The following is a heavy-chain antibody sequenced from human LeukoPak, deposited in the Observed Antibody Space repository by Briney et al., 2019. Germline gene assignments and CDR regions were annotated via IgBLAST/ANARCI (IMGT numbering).Heavy chain of an antibody. J-gene: IGHJ6*03. Sequence: ASVKVSCKASGYTFTTYYIHWVRQAPGQGLEWMGMINPSDGATTYAQKFQGRGTMTRDMSTTTVYMDVPTLRSEDTAVYFFARERLWALSGNVRGLFASYYTYYYMDVWGRGTTVTVSS. CDR2: INPSDGAT. CDR3: ARERLWALSGNVRGLFASYYTYYYMDV. V-gene: IGHV1-46*01. D-gene: IGHD1-26*01. CDR1: GYTFTTYY.